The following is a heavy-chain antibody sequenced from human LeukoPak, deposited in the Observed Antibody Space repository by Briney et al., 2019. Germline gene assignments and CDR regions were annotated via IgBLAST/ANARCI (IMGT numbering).Heavy chain of an antibody. Sequence: GASVKVSCKASGYTFTSYDINWVRQATGQGLEWMGWMNPISGNTGHAQKFQGRVTMTRDTSISTAYMELSSLRSEDTAVYYCARGPPIRGYRYGYDTGYYYSYSMDVWGKGTTVTTSS. J-gene: IGHJ6*03. CDR2: MNPISGNT. V-gene: IGHV1-8*01. CDR3: ARGPPIRGYRYGYDTGYYYSYSMDV. CDR1: GYTFTSYD. D-gene: IGHD5-18*01.